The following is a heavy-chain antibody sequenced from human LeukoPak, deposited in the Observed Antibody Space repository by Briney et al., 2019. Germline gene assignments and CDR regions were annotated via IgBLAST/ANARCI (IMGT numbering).Heavy chain of an antibody. D-gene: IGHD6-13*01. J-gene: IGHJ3*01. Sequence: SETLSLTCTVSGGSIRSFYWSWIRESAGKGLEWVGRIYSHGNANYNPSLNSRVTMSLDTSKNQFSLKLTSVTAVDTAVYYCARFRMTASATAAFDLWGQGTLVTVSS. CDR1: GGSIRSFY. CDR3: ARFRMTASATAAFDL. V-gene: IGHV4-4*07. CDR2: IYSHGNA.